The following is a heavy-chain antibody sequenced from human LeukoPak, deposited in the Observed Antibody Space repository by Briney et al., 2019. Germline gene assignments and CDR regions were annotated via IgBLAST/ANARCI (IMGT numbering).Heavy chain of an antibody. CDR2: INHSGST. CDR3: ARGDPENWFDP. Sequence: PSETLSLTCAVYGGSFSDYYWSWIRQLPGKGLEWIGEINHSGSTNCNPSLKSRVTISVDTSKNQFSLKLSSVTAADTAVYYCARGDPENWFDPWGQGTLVTVSS. J-gene: IGHJ5*02. V-gene: IGHV4-34*01. CDR1: GGSFSDYY.